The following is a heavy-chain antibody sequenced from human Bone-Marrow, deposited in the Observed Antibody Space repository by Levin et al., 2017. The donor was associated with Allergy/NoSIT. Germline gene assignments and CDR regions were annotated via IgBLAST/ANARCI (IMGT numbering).Heavy chain of an antibody. CDR3: AREDASGSFVDY. J-gene: IGHJ4*02. CDR1: GDSISSSSYY. V-gene: IGHV4-39*07. Sequence: SGTLSLTCSVSGDSISSSSYYWGWIRQPPGKGLEWIGTIFYSGNTYYNPSLKSRVTLSVDTSKNQFSLKLASVTAADTAVYYCAREDASGSFVDYWGQGTLVIVSS. CDR2: IFYSGNT. D-gene: IGHD3-10*01.